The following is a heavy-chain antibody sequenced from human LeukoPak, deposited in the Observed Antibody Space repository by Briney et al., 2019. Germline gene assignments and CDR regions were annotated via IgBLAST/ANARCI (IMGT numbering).Heavy chain of an antibody. CDR1: GGSISSYY. CDR2: IYYSGST. D-gene: IGHD3-22*01. CDR3: VREIYDSSGYYSRGDAFDI. Sequence: PSETLSLTCTVSGGSISSYYWSWIRQPPGKGLEWIGYIYYSGSTNYNPSLKSRVTISVDTSKNQFSPKLSSVTAADTAVYYCVREIYDSSGYYSRGDAFDIWGQGTMVTVSS. J-gene: IGHJ3*02. V-gene: IGHV4-59*01.